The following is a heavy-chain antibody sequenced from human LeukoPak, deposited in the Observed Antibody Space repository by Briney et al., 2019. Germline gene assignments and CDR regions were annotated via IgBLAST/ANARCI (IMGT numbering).Heavy chain of an antibody. Sequence: SETLSLTCTVSGYSISSGYYWGWIRQPPGKGLEWIGSIYHSGSTYYNPSLKSRVTISVDTSKNQFSLKLSSVTAADTAVYYCARGIMITFGGVIANHYYYYYMDVWGKGTTVTVSS. CDR2: IYHSGST. CDR1: GYSISSGYY. CDR3: ARGIMITFGGVIANHYYYYYMDV. V-gene: IGHV4-38-2*02. J-gene: IGHJ6*03. D-gene: IGHD3-16*02.